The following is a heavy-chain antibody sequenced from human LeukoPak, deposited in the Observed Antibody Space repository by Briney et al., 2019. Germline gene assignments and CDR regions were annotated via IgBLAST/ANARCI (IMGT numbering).Heavy chain of an antibody. CDR1: GFTLSTYA. V-gene: IGHV3-23*01. D-gene: IGHD3-3*01. CDR3: AKDSYDFWSGFDI. J-gene: IGHJ4*02. CDR2: ISNFVGST. Sequence: PGGSLRLSCVASGFTLSTYAMSWVRQSPGRGLEWVSTISNFVGSTYYPDSVKGRFTISRDNSKNTLYLEMNSLSPEDTAVYYCAKDSYDFWSGFDIWGQGTVITVSS.